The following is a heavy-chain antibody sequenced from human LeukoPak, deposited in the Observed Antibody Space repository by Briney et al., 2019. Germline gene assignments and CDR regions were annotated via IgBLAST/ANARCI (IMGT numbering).Heavy chain of an antibody. CDR3: ARVGMVRGVIINGYFDY. CDR1: GFTFSSYA. D-gene: IGHD3-10*01. V-gene: IGHV3-30*04. CDR2: ISYDGSNK. J-gene: IGHJ4*02. Sequence: GGSLRLSCAASGFTFSSYAMHWVRQAPGKGLEWMAVISYDGSNKYYADSVKGRFTISRDNSKNTLYLQMNSLRAEDTAVYYCARVGMVRGVIINGYFDYWGQGTLVTVSS.